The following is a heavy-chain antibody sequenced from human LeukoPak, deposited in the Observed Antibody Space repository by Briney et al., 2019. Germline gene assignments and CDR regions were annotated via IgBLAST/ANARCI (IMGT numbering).Heavy chain of an antibody. Sequence: GGSLRLSCAASGFTFSSYEMNWVRQAPGKGLEWVANIKEDGSEKYYLDSVKGRFTISRDNAKNSLYVQMNSLRAEDTAVYYCARRRHPDYYYYYMDVWGKGTTVTVSS. CDR1: GFTFSSYE. J-gene: IGHJ6*03. CDR3: ARRRHPDYYYYYMDV. CDR2: IKEDGSEK. V-gene: IGHV3-7*01.